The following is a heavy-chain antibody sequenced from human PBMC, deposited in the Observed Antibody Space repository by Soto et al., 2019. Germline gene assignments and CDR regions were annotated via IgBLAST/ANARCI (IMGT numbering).Heavy chain of an antibody. Sequence: EVQLLESGGGLVQPGGSLRLSCAASGFTFSSYAMSWVRQAPGKGLEWVSAISGSGGSTYYADSVKGRFTISRDNSKNTLYLQMNSMRAEDMAVYYCAKDPTFIAVAPVFDYWGQGTLVTISS. CDR1: GFTFSSYA. CDR2: ISGSGGST. V-gene: IGHV3-23*01. CDR3: AKDPTFIAVAPVFDY. D-gene: IGHD6-19*01. J-gene: IGHJ4*02.